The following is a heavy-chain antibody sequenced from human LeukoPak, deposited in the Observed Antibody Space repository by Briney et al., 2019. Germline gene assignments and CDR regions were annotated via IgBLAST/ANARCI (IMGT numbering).Heavy chain of an antibody. J-gene: IGHJ4*02. CDR3: VRAAAGLGGYFDY. CDR1: GYTFTSYA. CDR2: INAGNGNT. Sequence: ASVKVSCKASGYTFTSYAMHWVRQAPGQRLEWMGWINAGNGNTKYSQEFQGRVTITRDTSASTAYMELSSLRSEDMAVYYCVRAAAGLGGYFDYWGQGTLVTVSS. D-gene: IGHD6-13*01. V-gene: IGHV1-3*03.